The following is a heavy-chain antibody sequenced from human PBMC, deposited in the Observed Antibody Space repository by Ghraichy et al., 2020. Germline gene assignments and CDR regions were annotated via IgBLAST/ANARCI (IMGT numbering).Heavy chain of an antibody. CDR2: ISSRNNYI. Sequence: GGSLRLSCAASGFTFSSYSMNWVRQAPGKGLEWVSSISSRNNYIFYEDSVKGRFTISRDNAKNALYLHMNSLRAEDTAVYYCARDGAYSGMKGEVDYWGQGTLVTVSS. CDR3: ARDGAYSGMKGEVDY. J-gene: IGHJ4*02. D-gene: IGHD3-16*01. V-gene: IGHV3-21*01. CDR1: GFTFSSYS.